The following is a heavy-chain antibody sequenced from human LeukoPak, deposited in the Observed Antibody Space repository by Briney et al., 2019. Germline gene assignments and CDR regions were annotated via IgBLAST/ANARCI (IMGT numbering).Heavy chain of an antibody. CDR1: GFTFSSYA. V-gene: IGHV3-23*01. D-gene: IGHD2-2*01. CDR2: ISGSGGST. Sequence: GGSLRLSCAASGFTFSSYAMSWVRQAPGKGLEWVSAISGSGGSTHYADSVKGRFTISRDNSKNTLYLQMNSLRAEDTAIYYCAKGYCSSTSCSSDYWGQGTLVTVSS. J-gene: IGHJ4*02. CDR3: AKGYCSSTSCSSDY.